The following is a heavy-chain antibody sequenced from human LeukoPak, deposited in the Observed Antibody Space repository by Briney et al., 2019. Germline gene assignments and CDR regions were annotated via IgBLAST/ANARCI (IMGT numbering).Heavy chain of an antibody. Sequence: SVKVSCKASGGTFSSYAISWVRQAPGQGLEWMGRIIPILGIANYAQKFQGRVTITSDKSTSTAYMELSSLRSEDTAVYYCARAMVPTGYYFDYWGQGTLVTVSS. CDR1: GGTFSSYA. CDR3: ARAMVPTGYYFDY. CDR2: IIPILGIA. V-gene: IGHV1-69*04. J-gene: IGHJ4*02. D-gene: IGHD4/OR15-4a*01.